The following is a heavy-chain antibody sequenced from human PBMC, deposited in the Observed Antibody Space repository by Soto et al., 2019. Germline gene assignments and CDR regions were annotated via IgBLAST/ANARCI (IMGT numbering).Heavy chain of an antibody. J-gene: IGHJ3*02. Sequence: QAPGQMLEWMRWINAGKGNTKYSQKFQGRVTVTRDRAASKAYMEVRSLRSEDTAVYYCARDRVWTTVITEGDSCHIWRPGRMVTVSS. CDR3: ARDRVWTTVITEGDSCHI. V-gene: IGHV1-3*01. CDR2: INAGKGNT. D-gene: IGHD4-17*01.